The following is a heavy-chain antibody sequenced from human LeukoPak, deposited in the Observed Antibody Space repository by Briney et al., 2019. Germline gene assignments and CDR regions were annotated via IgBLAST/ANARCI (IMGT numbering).Heavy chain of an antibody. CDR2: IYYSGST. J-gene: IGHJ5*02. V-gene: IGHV4-59*01. CDR3: ARESDTLRYWFDP. CDR1: GGSISSYY. D-gene: IGHD5-18*01. Sequence: PSETLSLTCTVSGGSISSYYWSWIRQPPGKGLEWIGYIYYSGSTNYNPSLKSRVTISVDTSKNQFSLKLSSVTAADTAVYYCARESDTLRYWFDPWGQGTLVTVSS.